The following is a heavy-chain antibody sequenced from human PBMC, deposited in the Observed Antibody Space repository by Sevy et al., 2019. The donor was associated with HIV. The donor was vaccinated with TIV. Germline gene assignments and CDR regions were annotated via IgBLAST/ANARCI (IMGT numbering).Heavy chain of an antibody. CDR1: GFTFRNFG. Sequence: GGSLRLSCVGSGFTFRNFGVHWLRQAPGKGLEWLSVVSYDGSSKYYVDSVKGRFIVSRDNSKNTLYLQMNSLRTEDTAVYYCARGGSGDYYYYGVDVWGQGPRSPSP. V-gene: IGHV3-30*03. J-gene: IGHJ6*02. CDR3: ARGGSGDYYYYGVDV. D-gene: IGHD3-10*01. CDR2: VSYDGSSK.